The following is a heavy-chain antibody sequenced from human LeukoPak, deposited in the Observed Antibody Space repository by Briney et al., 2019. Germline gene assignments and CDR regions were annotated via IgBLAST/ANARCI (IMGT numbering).Heavy chain of an antibody. V-gene: IGHV1-69*13. CDR1: GGTFRNYP. CDR2: ILPIFRMT. D-gene: IGHD2-2*01. J-gene: IGHJ5*02. Sequence: SVKVSCKASGGTFRNYPISWVRQAPGQGLEWMGGILPIFRMTNYAEKFQGRVTITADESTTTAYLELNSLRSEDTAVYYCAICSSPWSGDRPDPWGQGSLVTVSS. CDR3: AICSSPWSGDRPDP.